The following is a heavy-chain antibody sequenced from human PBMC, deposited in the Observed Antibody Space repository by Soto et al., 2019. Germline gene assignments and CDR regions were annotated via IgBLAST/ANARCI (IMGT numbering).Heavy chain of an antibody. CDR2: IYWDDVK. V-gene: IGHV2-5*02. CDR1: GFSFTTSAVG. J-gene: IGHJ4*02. CDR3: APREPTYMYNFDF. D-gene: IGHD1-1*01. Sequence: QITLKESGPTLVRPTQTLTLTCTFSGFSFTTSAVGVGWIRQPPGKALEWLALIYWDDVKRYRPSLKSRLTSTKDTSKHQVVLTMTNTDPVDTAIYYCAPREPTYMYNFDFWGQGSLVTVSS.